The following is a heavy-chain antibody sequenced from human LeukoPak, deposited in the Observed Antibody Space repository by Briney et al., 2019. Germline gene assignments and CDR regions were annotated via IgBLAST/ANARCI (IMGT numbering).Heavy chain of an antibody. CDR3: ARVVTATEYYFDY. D-gene: IGHD2-21*02. CDR1: GGSFSDNY. V-gene: IGHV4-34*01. J-gene: IGHJ4*02. Sequence: SETLSLTCAVFGGSFSDNYWSWIRQPPGKGLEWIGEINPSGTTKYNPSLKSRVTISEDTSKNQFSLKLTSVTAADTAVYYCARVVTATEYYFDYWGQGTLVTVSS. CDR2: INPSGTT.